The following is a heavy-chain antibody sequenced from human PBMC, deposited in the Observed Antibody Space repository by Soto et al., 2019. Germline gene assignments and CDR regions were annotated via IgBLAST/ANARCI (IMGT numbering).Heavy chain of an antibody. D-gene: IGHD5-18*01. CDR1: GFTIENSV. J-gene: IGHJ3*02. CDR3: ARAQKWRQLSLNVFDI. CDR2: ITGAGDGT. Sequence: EVQLVESGGGLVQPGGSLRLSCVASGFTIENSVMHWVRQTPGKGLMWVSRITGAGDGTLYADSVQGRFTISRDNAKNTVYLHMTGLRVEETAVYYCARAQKWRQLSLNVFDIWGQGTTVTFSS. V-gene: IGHV3-74*01.